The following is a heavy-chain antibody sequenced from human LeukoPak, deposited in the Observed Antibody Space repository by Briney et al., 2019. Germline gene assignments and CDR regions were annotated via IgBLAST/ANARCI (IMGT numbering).Heavy chain of an antibody. CDR2: ISYDGSNK. Sequence: GRSLRLSCAASGFTFSSYAMHWVRQAPGKGLEWVAVISYDGSNKYYADSVKGRFTISRDNSKNTLYLQMNGLRAEDTAVYYCARPRYSGSYLHSYFDYWGQGTLVTVSS. CDR3: ARPRYSGSYLHSYFDY. J-gene: IGHJ4*02. CDR1: GFTFSSYA. D-gene: IGHD1-26*01. V-gene: IGHV3-30-3*01.